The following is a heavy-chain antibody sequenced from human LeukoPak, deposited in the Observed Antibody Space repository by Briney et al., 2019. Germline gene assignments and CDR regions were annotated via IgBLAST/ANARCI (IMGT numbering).Heavy chain of an antibody. CDR2: ISAYNGNT. CDR1: GYTFTSYG. CDR3: ARAVYDFWSGYYYYYYYMDV. V-gene: IGHV1-18*01. J-gene: IGHJ6*03. Sequence: ASVKVSCKASGYTFTSYGISWVRQAPGQGLEWMGWISAYNGNTNYAQKLQGRVTMTTDTSTSTAYMEQRSLGSDDTAVYYCARAVYDFWSGYYYYYYYMDVWGKGTTVTVSS. D-gene: IGHD3-3*01.